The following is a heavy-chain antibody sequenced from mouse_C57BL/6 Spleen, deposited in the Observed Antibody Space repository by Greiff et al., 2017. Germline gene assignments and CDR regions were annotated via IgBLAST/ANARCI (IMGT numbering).Heavy chain of an antibody. CDR2: ISSGSSTI. D-gene: IGHD1-1*01. V-gene: IGHV5-17*01. CDR1: GFTFSDYG. Sequence: EVKLMESGGGLVKPGGSLKLSCAASGFTFSDYGMHWVRQAPEKGLEWVAYISSGSSTIYYADTVKGRFTISRDNAKNTLFLQMTSLRSEDTAMYYCAWPDYCGGSSYFDYWGQGTTLTVSS. CDR3: AWPDYCGGSSYFDY. J-gene: IGHJ2*01.